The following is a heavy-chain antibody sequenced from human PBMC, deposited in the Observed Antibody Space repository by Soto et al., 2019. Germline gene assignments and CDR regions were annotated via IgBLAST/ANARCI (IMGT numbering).Heavy chain of an antibody. V-gene: IGHV1-18*01. J-gene: IGHJ6*02. CDR1: GYTFARYG. D-gene: IGHD3-10*01. CDR2: ISGHNGDT. Sequence: ASVKVSCKASGYTFARYGIDWVRQAPGQGLEWMGWISGHNGDTKYVQKFQGRVSMTTDTSTSTASMELRSLRSDYTAVYYFARSGSMPYYYYGMDVWGQGTTVTVSS. CDR3: ARSGSMPYYYYGMDV.